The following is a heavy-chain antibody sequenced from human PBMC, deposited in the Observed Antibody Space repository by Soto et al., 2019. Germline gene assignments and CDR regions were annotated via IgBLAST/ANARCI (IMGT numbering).Heavy chain of an antibody. D-gene: IGHD6-13*01. CDR1: GFTFSSYG. CDR2: ISYDGSNK. Sequence: PGGSLRLSCAASGFTFSSYGMHWVRQAPGKGLEWVAVISYDGSNKYYADSVKGRFTISRDNSKNTLYLQMNSLRAEDTAVYYCAKDSAGTLYYFDYWGQGTLVTVS. V-gene: IGHV3-30*18. J-gene: IGHJ4*02. CDR3: AKDSAGTLYYFDY.